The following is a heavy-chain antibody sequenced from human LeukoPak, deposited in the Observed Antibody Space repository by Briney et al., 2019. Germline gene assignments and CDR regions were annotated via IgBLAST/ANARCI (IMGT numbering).Heavy chain of an antibody. V-gene: IGHV4-30-4*01. J-gene: IGHJ6*02. CDR2: IYYSGST. Sequence: PSQTLSLTCTVSGGSISSGDYYWSWIRQPPGMGLEWIGYIYYSGSTYYNPSLKSRVTISVDTSKNQFSLKLSSVTAADTAVYYCARDTVLYGDRYYYYGMDVWGQGTTVTVSS. D-gene: IGHD4-17*01. CDR1: GGSISSGDYY. CDR3: ARDTVLYGDRYYYYGMDV.